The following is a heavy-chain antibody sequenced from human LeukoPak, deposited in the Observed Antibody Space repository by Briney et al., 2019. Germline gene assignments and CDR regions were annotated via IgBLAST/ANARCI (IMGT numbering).Heavy chain of an antibody. J-gene: IGHJ4*01. CDR1: GFTFSSYG. D-gene: IGHD5-24*01. Sequence: GGSLRLSCGASGFTFSSYGMSWVRQAPGKGLEWVSAISGSGGRTQYADSVKGRFTISRDNSRNTLYLQMNSLRAEDTALYYCAKDLLGGYNSPFDSWGHGTLVSVSS. CDR3: AKDLLGGYNSPFDS. CDR2: ISGSGGRT. V-gene: IGHV3-23*01.